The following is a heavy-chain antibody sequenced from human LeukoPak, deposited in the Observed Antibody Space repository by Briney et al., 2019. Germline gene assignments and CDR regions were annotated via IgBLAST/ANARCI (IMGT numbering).Heavy chain of an antibody. Sequence: GGSLRLSCAASRFPFNNYAMSWVRQAPGKGLEWVSGVRGSGDTTYYADSVKGRFTISRDNTKNTLYLQMDSLRAEDTAVYYCAKAVAVAGSTRGYFQHWGQGTLVTVSS. V-gene: IGHV3-23*01. D-gene: IGHD6-19*01. J-gene: IGHJ1*01. CDR1: RFPFNNYA. CDR2: VRGSGDTT. CDR3: AKAVAVAGSTRGYFQH.